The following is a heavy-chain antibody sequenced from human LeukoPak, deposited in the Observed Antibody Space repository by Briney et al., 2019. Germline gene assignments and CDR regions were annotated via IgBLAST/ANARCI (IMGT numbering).Heavy chain of an antibody. D-gene: IGHD4-23*01. CDR2: ITSSSTI. CDR1: GFTFSSYS. Sequence: GGSLRLSCAASGFTFSSYSLNWVRQAPGKGLEWVSYITSSSTIYYADPVKGRFTISRDNAKNSLYLQMNSLRAEDTAVYYCARWGSTVVTAHPRGDCWGQGTLVTVSS. CDR3: ARWGSTVVTAHPRGDC. V-gene: IGHV3-48*01. J-gene: IGHJ4*02.